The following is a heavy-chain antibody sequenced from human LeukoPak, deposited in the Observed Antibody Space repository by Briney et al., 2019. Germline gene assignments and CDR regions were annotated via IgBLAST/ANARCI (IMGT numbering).Heavy chain of an antibody. J-gene: IGHJ1*01. CDR2: IYPGDSDT. CDR3: ARDGDYYDSRIEYFQH. V-gene: IGHV5-51*01. CDR1: GYGFTSYW. D-gene: IGHD3-22*01. Sequence: GESLKISCKGSGYGFTSYWIGWVRQMPGKGLEWMGIIYPGDSDTRYSPSFQGQVTISADKSISTAYLQWSSLKASDTAMYDCARDGDYYDSRIEYFQHWGQGTLVTLSS.